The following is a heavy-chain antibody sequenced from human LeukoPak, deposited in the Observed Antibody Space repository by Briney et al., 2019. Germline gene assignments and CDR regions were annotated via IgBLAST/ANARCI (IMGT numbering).Heavy chain of an antibody. J-gene: IGHJ5*02. Sequence: PSETLSLTCAVYGGSFSGYYWSWIRQPPGKGLEWIGEINHSGSTNYNPSLKSRVTISVDTSKNQFSLKLSSVTDADTAVYYCARGITITMIVVVITRGIFDPWGQGTLVTVSS. CDR3: ARGITITMIVVVITRGIFDP. CDR2: INHSGST. D-gene: IGHD3-22*01. V-gene: IGHV4-34*01. CDR1: GGSFSGYY.